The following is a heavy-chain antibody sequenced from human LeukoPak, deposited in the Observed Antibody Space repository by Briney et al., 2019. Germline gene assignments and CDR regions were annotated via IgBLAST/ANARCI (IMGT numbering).Heavy chain of an antibody. CDR3: ARLASNWDPYYFDY. D-gene: IGHD7-27*01. CDR1: GGSISTYY. J-gene: IGHJ4*02. V-gene: IGHV4-4*07. CDR2: THTTGDT. Sequence: SETLSLTCTVSGGSISTYYWSWLRQSAGKGLEWIGRTHTTGDTNYNPSLKSRVTMSVDTSRNQFSLKLTSVTAADTAVYYCARLASNWDPYYFDYWGQGTLVTVSS.